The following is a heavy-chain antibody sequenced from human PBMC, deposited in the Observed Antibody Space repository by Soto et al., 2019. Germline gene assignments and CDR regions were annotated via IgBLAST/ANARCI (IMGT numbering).Heavy chain of an antibody. CDR2: IIPIFGTA. Sequence: QVQLVQSGAEVKKPGSSVKVSCKASGGTFSSYAISWVRQAPGQGLEWMGGIIPIFGTANYAQKFQGRVTITADESTSTAYRELSSLRSEDTAVYYCARGRTVITGYYFDYWGQGTLVTVSS. D-gene: IGHD3-22*01. CDR3: ARGRTVITGYYFDY. CDR1: GGTFSSYA. V-gene: IGHV1-69*01. J-gene: IGHJ4*02.